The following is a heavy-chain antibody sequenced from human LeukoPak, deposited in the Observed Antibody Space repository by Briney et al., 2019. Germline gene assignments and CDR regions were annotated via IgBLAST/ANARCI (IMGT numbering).Heavy chain of an antibody. CDR1: GGSFSNYI. CDR3: ASRNDILTGYYPNS. CDR2: IVPLFATP. D-gene: IGHD3-9*01. J-gene: IGHJ4*02. Sequence: SVKVSCKTSGGSFSNYIITWVRQAPGQGLEWMGGIVPLFATPHYAQKYQGRLTIITDEPTSTAYMELSSLTSEDTAVYYCASRNDILTGYYPNSWGRGTLVVVSS. V-gene: IGHV1-69*05.